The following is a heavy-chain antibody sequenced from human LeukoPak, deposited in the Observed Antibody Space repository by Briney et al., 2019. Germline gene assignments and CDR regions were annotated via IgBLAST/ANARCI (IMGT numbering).Heavy chain of an antibody. CDR3: AKGNDFWSGYFRDYYYYYYMDV. J-gene: IGHJ6*03. CDR2: LSGGGDSR. V-gene: IGHV3-23*01. D-gene: IGHD3-3*01. Sequence: GGSLRLSCAASGFAFSNYAMSWVRQAPGKGLEWVSSLSGGGDSRYYADSVMGRFTISRDNSKNTLYLQMNSLRAEDTAVYYCAKGNDFWSGYFRDYYYYYYMDVWGKGTTVTVSS. CDR1: GFAFSNYA.